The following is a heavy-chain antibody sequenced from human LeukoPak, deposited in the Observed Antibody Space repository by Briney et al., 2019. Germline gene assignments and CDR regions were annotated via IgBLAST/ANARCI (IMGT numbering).Heavy chain of an antibody. Sequence: ASVKVSCKASGGTFSSYAISWVRQAPGQGLEWMGGIIPIFATANYAQKFQGRVTITADESTSTAYMELSSLRSEDTAVYYCARGPITTRSHFDYWGQGTLVTVSS. CDR2: IIPIFATA. CDR3: ARGPITTRSHFDY. V-gene: IGHV1-69*01. D-gene: IGHD3-22*01. CDR1: GGTFSSYA. J-gene: IGHJ4*02.